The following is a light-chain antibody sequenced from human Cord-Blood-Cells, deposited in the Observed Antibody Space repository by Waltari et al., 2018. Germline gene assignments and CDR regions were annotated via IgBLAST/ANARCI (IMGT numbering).Light chain of an antibody. V-gene: IGKV1-39*01. CDR2: AAS. CDR3: QQSYSTLT. J-gene: IGKJ4*01. CDR1: QSISSY. Sequence: DIQMTQSPSSLSAYVGDRVTITCRARQSISSYLNWYQQKPGKAPKLLIYAASSLQSGVPSRFSGSGSGTDFTLTISSLQPEDFATYYCQQSYSTLTFGGGTKVEIK.